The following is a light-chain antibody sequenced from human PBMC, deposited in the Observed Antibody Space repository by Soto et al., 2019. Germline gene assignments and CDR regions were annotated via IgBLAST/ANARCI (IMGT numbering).Light chain of an antibody. V-gene: IGLV2-14*03. CDR1: SSDIGSYSY. CDR2: DVS. CDR3: SSYGASSTL. Sequence: QSALTQPASLSGSPGQSITISCTGTSSDIGSYSYVSWYQQHPGKAPKLMIFDVSYRPSGISDRFSGSKSGNTASLTISGLQPEDEADYYCSSYGASSTLFGGGPKLTVL. J-gene: IGLJ3*02.